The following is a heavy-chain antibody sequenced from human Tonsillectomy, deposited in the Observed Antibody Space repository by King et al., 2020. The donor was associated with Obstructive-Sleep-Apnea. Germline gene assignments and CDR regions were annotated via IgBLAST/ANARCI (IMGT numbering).Heavy chain of an antibody. CDR3: ARDASSTWYPDEYYYAMDA. V-gene: IGHV4-39*07. CDR1: GGSLSSSSYY. CDR2: IYYSGST. Sequence: MQLQESGPGLVTPSETLSLTCTVSGGSLSSSSYYWGWIRQPPGKGLEWIGNIYYSGSTSYNPSLKSRVTISIDTSKNQFSLNLTSMTAADTAVYYCARDASSTWYPDEYYYAMDAWGQGTTVTVSS. J-gene: IGHJ6*02. D-gene: IGHD6-13*01.